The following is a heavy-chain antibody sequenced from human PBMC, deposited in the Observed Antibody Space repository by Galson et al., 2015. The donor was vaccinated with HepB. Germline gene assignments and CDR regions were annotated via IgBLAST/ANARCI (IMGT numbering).Heavy chain of an antibody. V-gene: IGHV4-39*07. CDR3: ASGVGATPDLIFDY. CDR2: IYYSGST. D-gene: IGHD1-26*01. J-gene: IGHJ4*02. CDR1: GGSISSSSYY. Sequence: ETLSLTCTVSGGSISSSSYYWGWIRQPPGKGLEWIGSIYYSGSTYYNPSLKSRVTISVDTSKNQFSLKLSSVTAADTAVYYCASGVGATPDLIFDYWGQGTLVTVSS.